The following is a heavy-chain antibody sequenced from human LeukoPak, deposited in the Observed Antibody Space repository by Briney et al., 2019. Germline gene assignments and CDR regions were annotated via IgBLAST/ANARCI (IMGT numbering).Heavy chain of an antibody. D-gene: IGHD6-13*01. J-gene: IGHJ6*04. CDR3: ARVNFAAAAMDV. V-gene: IGHV3-30*04. Sequence: PGRSLRLSCAASGFTFSYYAMHWVRQAPGKWLEWVAVISSDGSNKYYADSVKGRFTFSRDNSKNTLYLQMTSLRAEDTAVYYCARVNFAAAAMDVWGKGTTVTVSS. CDR1: GFTFSYYA. CDR2: ISSDGSNK.